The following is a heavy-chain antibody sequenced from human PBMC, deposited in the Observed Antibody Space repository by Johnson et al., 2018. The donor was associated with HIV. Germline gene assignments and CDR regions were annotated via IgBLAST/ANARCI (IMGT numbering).Heavy chain of an antibody. D-gene: IGHD4-17*01. Sequence: VQVVESGGGVVQPGRSLRLSCAASGFTFSTYGMHWVRQAPGKGLEWVAVMWYDGSNKYYADSVKGRFTISRDNSKNTLYLQMNSLKTEDTAVYYCTTAFQIMVTTGAFDIWGQGTMVTVSS. CDR1: GFTFSTYG. V-gene: IGHV3-33*01. CDR2: MWYDGSNK. CDR3: TTAFQIMVTTGAFDI. J-gene: IGHJ3*02.